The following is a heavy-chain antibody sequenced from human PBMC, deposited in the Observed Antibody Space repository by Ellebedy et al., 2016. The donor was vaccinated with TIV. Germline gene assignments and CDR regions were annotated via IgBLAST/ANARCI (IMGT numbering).Heavy chain of an antibody. J-gene: IGHJ2*01. D-gene: IGHD7-27*01. Sequence: PGGSLRLSCAASGFTFSSYAMSWVRQAPGKGLEWVSGITTSGVSVYSGDPVKGRFSISRDTSKNTLYLQMNSLRVEDTAVYYCAKGLTGDRGGWGWYFDLWGRGTLVTVSS. CDR3: AKGLTGDRGGWGWYFDL. CDR1: GFTFSSYA. V-gene: IGHV3-23*01. CDR2: ITTSGVSV.